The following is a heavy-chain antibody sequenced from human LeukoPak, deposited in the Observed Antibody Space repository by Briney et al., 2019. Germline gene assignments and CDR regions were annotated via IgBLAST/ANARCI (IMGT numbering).Heavy chain of an antibody. J-gene: IGHJ3*02. V-gene: IGHV3-48*03. D-gene: IGHD6-13*01. CDR1: GFTFSNFE. CDR3: AREAAAGTSAFDI. CDR2: ISISGTTM. Sequence: PGGSLRLSCAASGFTFSNFEMNWVRQAPGKGLEWVSYISISGTTMYYADSVKGRFTISRDNAKNSLYLQMNSLRVEDTAVYYCAREAAAGTSAFDIWGQGTMVTVSS.